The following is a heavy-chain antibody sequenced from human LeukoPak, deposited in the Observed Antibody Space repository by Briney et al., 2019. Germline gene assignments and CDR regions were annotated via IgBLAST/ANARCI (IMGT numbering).Heavy chain of an antibody. CDR2: INPNSGGT. CDR1: GYTFTGCY. V-gene: IGHV1-2*06. Sequence: ASVKVSCKASGYTFTGCYMHWVRQAPGQGLEWMGRINPNSGGTNYAQKFQGRVTMTRDTSISTAYMELSRLRSDDTAVYYCARDLEEYCSGGSCYAHYYYYYYGMDVWGQGTTVTVSS. CDR3: ARDLEEYCSGGSCYAHYYYYYYGMDV. D-gene: IGHD2-15*01. J-gene: IGHJ6*02.